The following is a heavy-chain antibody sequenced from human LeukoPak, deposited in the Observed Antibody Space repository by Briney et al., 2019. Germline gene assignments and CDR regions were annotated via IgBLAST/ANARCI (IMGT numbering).Heavy chain of an antibody. J-gene: IGHJ6*02. V-gene: IGHV1-2*02. CDR1: GYTFTGYY. Sequence: GASVKVSCKASGYTFTGYYMHWVRQAPGQGLEWMGWINPNSGDTNYAQKFQGRVTMTRDTSISTAYVVLSRLRSYDTAVYYCARDIGSAYRNGLYYCFGMDVWGQGTTVTVSS. CDR2: INPNSGDT. CDR3: ARDIGSAYRNGLYYCFGMDV. D-gene: IGHD5-18*01.